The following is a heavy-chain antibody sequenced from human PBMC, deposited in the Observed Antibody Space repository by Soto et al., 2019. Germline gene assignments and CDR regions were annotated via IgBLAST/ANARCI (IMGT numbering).Heavy chain of an antibody. V-gene: IGHV4-34*01. D-gene: IGHD4-17*01. CDR2: INHSGST. CDR1: GGSFSGYY. J-gene: IGHJ6*03. CDR3: ARGGRTVTTDYYYYMDV. Sequence: QVQLQQWGAGLLKPSETLSLTCAVYGGSFSGYYWSWIRQPPGKGLEWIGEINHSGSTNYNPSLKSRVTISVDTSKNQFSLKLSSVIAADTAVYYCARGGRTVTTDYYYYMDVWGKGTTVTVSS.